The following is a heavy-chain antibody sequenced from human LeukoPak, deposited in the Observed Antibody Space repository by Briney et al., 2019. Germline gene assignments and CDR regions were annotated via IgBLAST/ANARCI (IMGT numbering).Heavy chain of an antibody. CDR3: ARGKYGGYFIDY. CDR1: GFTFTTHW. V-gene: IGHV3-74*01. D-gene: IGHD5-12*01. J-gene: IGHJ4*02. Sequence: GGSLRLSCGASGFTFTTHWIHWVRQAPGKGLVWVSRIKPDGSDTIYADSVKGRFTISRDNAKNTVYLQMNSLRAEDTAVYYCARGKYGGYFIDYWGQGTLVTVSS. CDR2: IKPDGSDT.